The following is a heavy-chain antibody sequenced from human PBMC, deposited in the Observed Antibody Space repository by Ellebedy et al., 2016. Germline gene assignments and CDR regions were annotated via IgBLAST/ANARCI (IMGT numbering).Heavy chain of an antibody. J-gene: IGHJ6*02. D-gene: IGHD3-9*01. CDR1: EFSFSSYA. Sequence: GESLKISXAAFEFSFSSYAMDWVRQAPGKGLEWVSGISETGSRVHYADSVKGRFTISRDNSKNTLYLQMNSLRAEDTAVYYCAKYSGILTGYYNSENYYYGMDVWGQGTTVTVSS. CDR2: ISETGSRV. V-gene: IGHV3-23*01. CDR3: AKYSGILTGYYNSENYYYGMDV.